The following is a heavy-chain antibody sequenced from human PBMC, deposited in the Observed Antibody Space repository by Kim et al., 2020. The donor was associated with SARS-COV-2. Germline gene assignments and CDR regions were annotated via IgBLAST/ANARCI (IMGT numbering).Heavy chain of an antibody. V-gene: IGHV1-18*01. Sequence: TSYAQKIQGRVTMTTDTSTSTAYMELRSLRSDGTAVYYCARITGSDAFDYCGQGTLVTVSS. CDR2: T. CDR3: ARITGSDAFDY. D-gene: IGHD3-10*01. J-gene: IGHJ4*02.